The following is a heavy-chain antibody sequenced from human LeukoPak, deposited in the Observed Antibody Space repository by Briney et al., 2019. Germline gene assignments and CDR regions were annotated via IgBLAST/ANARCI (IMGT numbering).Heavy chain of an antibody. D-gene: IGHD6-13*01. Sequence: SETLSLTCAVSGGSISSSNWWSWVRQPPGKGLEWIGEIYHSGSTHYNPSLKSRVTISVDKSKNQFSLKLSSVTAADTAVYYCASVPRGPDIAAAGTPGSYYFDYWGQGTLVTVSS. CDR1: GGSISSSNW. J-gene: IGHJ4*02. CDR2: IYHSGST. V-gene: IGHV4-4*02. CDR3: ASVPRGPDIAAAGTPGSYYFDY.